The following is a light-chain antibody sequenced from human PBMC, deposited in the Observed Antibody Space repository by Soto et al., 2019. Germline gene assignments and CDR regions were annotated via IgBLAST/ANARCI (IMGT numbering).Light chain of an antibody. V-gene: IGKV3-20*01. CDR3: QQYASSPYT. Sequence: EIVLTQSPGTLSLSPGERASLSCGASQSVASYLAWYQQKPGQAPRLVISGASNRATGIPDRFSGSGSGTSFTLTISRLEPEDFAVYYCQQYASSPYTFGQGTKLEIK. J-gene: IGKJ2*01. CDR2: GAS. CDR1: QSVASY.